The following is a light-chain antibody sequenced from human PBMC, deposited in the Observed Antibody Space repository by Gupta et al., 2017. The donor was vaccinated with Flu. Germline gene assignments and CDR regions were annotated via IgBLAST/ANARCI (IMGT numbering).Light chain of an antibody. J-gene: IGKJ4*01. Sequence: DIQMTQSPSSVSASVGDRVTINCRASQGISSWVVWYQQKPGKAPKLLIYKASSLQSGVPSRFSGSGSGTEFTLTISSLQSEDFATYYCQQAYSFPLTFGGGTKVQIK. CDR1: QGISSW. CDR2: KAS. CDR3: QQAYSFPLT. V-gene: IGKV1D-12*01.